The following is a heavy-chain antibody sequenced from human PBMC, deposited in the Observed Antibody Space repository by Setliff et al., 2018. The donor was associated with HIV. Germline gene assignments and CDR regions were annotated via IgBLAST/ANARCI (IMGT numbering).Heavy chain of an antibody. V-gene: IGHV1-69*05. CDR1: GGTFSSYA. CDR2: IIPIFGTA. J-gene: IGHJ6*03. D-gene: IGHD3-10*01. Sequence: GASVKVSCKASGGTFSSYAISWVRQAPGQGLEWMGGIIPIFGTANYAQKFQGRVTITTDESTSTAYMELSSLRSEDTAAYYCARDSPPTPLITMVRGDGPYYYMDVWGKGTTVTVSS. CDR3: ARDSPPTPLITMVRGDGPYYYMDV.